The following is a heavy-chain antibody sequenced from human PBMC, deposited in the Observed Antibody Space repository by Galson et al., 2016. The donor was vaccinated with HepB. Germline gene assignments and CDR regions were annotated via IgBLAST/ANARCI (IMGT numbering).Heavy chain of an antibody. V-gene: IGHV6-1*01. D-gene: IGHD4-17*01. Sequence: CAISGDSVSSNTAAWNWIRQSPSRGLEWLGRTYYRSNWSYDYAVSVKSRITISPDTSKNQFSLHLRSVTPEDTAVYYCAIGDYDSWAFEIWGQGTMVTVSS. CDR2: TYYRSNWSY. CDR3: AIGDYDSWAFEI. CDR1: GDSVSSNTAA. J-gene: IGHJ3*02.